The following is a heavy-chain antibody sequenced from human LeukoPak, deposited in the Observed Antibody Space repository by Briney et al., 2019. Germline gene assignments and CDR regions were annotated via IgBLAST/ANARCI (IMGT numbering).Heavy chain of an antibody. Sequence: ALVKVSCKASGYTFTSYGISWVRQAPGQGLEWMGWISAYNGNTNYAQKLQGRVTMTTDTSTSTAYMELRSLRSDDTAVYYCARDGEGCSSTSCYYHYYYGMDVWGQGTTVTVSS. CDR3: ARDGEGCSSTSCYYHYYYGMDV. V-gene: IGHV1-18*01. D-gene: IGHD2-2*01. J-gene: IGHJ6*02. CDR1: GYTFTSYG. CDR2: ISAYNGNT.